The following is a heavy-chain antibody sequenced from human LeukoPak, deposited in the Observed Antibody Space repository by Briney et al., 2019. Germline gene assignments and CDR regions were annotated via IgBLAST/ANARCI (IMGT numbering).Heavy chain of an antibody. CDR2: IYYSGST. J-gene: IGHJ4*02. V-gene: IGHV4-59*01. CDR1: GGSISSYY. D-gene: IGHD3-10*01. Sequence: SETLSLTCTVSGGSISSYYWSWIRQPPGKGLEWIGYIYYSGSTNYNPSLKSRVTISVDTSKNQFSLKLSSVTAADTAVYYCARGDYGSGPHDYWGQGTLVTVSS. CDR3: ARGDYGSGPHDY.